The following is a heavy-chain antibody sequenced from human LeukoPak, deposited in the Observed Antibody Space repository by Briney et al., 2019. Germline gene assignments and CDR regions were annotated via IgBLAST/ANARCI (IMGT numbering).Heavy chain of an antibody. J-gene: IGHJ4*02. CDR3: ARGEYSSSSVNY. V-gene: IGHV4-34*01. Sequence: SETLSLTCAVYGGSFSGSYWSWIRQPPGKGLEWIGEINHSGSTNYNPSLKSRVTISVDTSKNQFSLKLSSVTAADTAVYYCARGEYSSSSVNYWGQGTLVTVSS. CDR1: GGSFSGSY. D-gene: IGHD6-6*01. CDR2: INHSGST.